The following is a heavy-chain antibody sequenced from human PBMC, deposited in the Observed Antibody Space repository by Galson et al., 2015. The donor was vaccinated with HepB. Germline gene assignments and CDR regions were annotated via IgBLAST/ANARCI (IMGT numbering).Heavy chain of an antibody. J-gene: IGHJ5*02. CDR3: ASWVYGDYDGGNWFDP. Sequence: SVKVSCKASGGTFSSYAISWVRQAPGQGLEWMGGIIPIFGTANYARKFQGRVTITADRSTSTAYMELSSLRSEDTAVYYCASWVYGDYDGGNWFDPWGQGTLVTVSS. V-gene: IGHV1-69*06. D-gene: IGHD4-17*01. CDR2: IIPIFGTA. CDR1: GGTFSSYA.